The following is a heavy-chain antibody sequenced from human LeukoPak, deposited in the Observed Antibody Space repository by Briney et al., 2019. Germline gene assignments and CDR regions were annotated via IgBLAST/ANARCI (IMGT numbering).Heavy chain of an antibody. D-gene: IGHD6-19*01. V-gene: IGHV5-10-1*01. J-gene: IGHJ5*02. CDR2: IDPSDSYT. CDR1: GYSFTSYW. CDR3: AALRQQWLVEYNWFDP. Sequence: GGSLRISFKGSGYSFTSYWISGVRQMPGKGLEWMGRIDPSDSYTNYSPSFQGHVTISADKSSSTAYLQWSSLEASDTAMYYCAALRQQWLVEYNWFDPWGQGTLVTVSS.